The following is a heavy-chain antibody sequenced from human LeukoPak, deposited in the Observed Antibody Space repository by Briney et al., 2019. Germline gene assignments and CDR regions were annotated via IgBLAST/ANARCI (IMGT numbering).Heavy chain of an antibody. CDR2: FYTSGST. CDR3: ARGRDGYNFLNRGEYYYFDY. Sequence: SETLSLTCAVYGGSFSGYYWSWIRQPPGKGLEWIGRFYTSGSTNYNPSLKSRVTISVDTSKNQFSLKLSSVTAADTAVYYCARGRDGYNFLNRGEYYYFDYWGQGTLVTVSS. V-gene: IGHV4-59*10. CDR1: GGSFSGYY. J-gene: IGHJ4*02. D-gene: IGHD5-24*01.